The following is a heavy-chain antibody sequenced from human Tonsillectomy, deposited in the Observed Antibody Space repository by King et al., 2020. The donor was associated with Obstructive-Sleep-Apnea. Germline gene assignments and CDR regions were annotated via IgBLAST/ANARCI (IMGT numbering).Heavy chain of an antibody. J-gene: IGHJ5*02. CDR1: GYTFTSYA. D-gene: IGHD6-19*01. CDR3: ARDLLGSSGWPGYNWFDP. V-gene: IGHV7-4-1*02. Sequence: VQLVQSGSELKKPGASVKVSCKASGYTFTSYAMNWVRQAPGQGLEWMGWFNTNTGNPTYARGFTGRFVFSLYTSVSPAYLQISSLKAEDTAVYYCARDLLGSSGWPGYNWFDPWGQGTLVTVSS. CDR2: FNTNTGNP.